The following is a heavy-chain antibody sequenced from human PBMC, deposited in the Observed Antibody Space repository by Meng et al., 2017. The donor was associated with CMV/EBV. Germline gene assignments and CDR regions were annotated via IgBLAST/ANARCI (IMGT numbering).Heavy chain of an antibody. V-gene: IGHV1-2*02. Sequence: ASVKVSCKASGYTFTGYYMHWVRQAPGQGLEWMGWINPNSGGTNYAQKFQGRVTMTRDPSISTAYMELSRLRSDDTAVYYCARVQMVYAGAYCGGDCYPRGDAFDIWGQGTMVTVSS. D-gene: IGHD2-21*01. J-gene: IGHJ3*02. CDR2: INPNSGGT. CDR3: ARVQMVYAGAYCGGDCYPRGDAFDI. CDR1: GYTFTGYY.